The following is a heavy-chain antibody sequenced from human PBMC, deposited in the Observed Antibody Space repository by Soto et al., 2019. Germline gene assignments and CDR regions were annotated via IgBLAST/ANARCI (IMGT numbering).Heavy chain of an antibody. J-gene: IGHJ5*02. CDR2: INHSGST. CDR1: GGSFRGYY. CDR3: ARGGQGIANRGIDP. D-gene: IGHD6-13*01. Sequence: PSEPMSHTYAVYGGSFRGYYWSWIRQHPGKGLEWIGEINHSGSTNYNPSLKSRVTISVDTSKNQFSLKLSSVTAADTAVYYCARGGQGIANRGIDPWGQGTLVTVSS. V-gene: IGHV4-34*01.